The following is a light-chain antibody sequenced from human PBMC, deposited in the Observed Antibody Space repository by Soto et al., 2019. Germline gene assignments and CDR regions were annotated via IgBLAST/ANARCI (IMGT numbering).Light chain of an antibody. J-gene: IGLJ1*01. CDR2: DVS. Sequence: QSALTQPPSVSGSPGQSVTISCTGTSSDVGGYNYVSWYQQHPGKAPKLMIYDVSKRPSGVPDRFSGSKSGNTASLTISGLHAEDEADYYCCSYAGGYTHYVFATGTKLTVL. CDR1: SSDVGGYNY. V-gene: IGLV2-11*01. CDR3: CSYAGGYTHYV.